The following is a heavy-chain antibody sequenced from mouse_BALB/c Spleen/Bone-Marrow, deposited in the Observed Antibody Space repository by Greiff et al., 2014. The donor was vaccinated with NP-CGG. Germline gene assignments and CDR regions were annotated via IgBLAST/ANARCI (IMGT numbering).Heavy chain of an antibody. CDR2: IDPANGNT. V-gene: IGHV14-3*02. CDR3: ASYYYGSSSFAY. D-gene: IGHD1-1*01. CDR1: GFNIKDTY. J-gene: IGHJ3*01. Sequence: EVQVVESGAELVKPGASVKLSCTASGFNIKDTYMHWVKQRPEQGLEWIGRIDPANGNTKYDPKFQGKATITADTSSNTAYLQLSSLTSEDTAVYYCASYYYGSSSFAYWGRGTLVTVSA.